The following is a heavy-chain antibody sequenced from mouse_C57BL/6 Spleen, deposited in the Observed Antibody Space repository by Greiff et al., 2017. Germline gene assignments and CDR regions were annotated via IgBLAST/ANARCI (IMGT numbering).Heavy chain of an antibody. J-gene: IGHJ3*01. Sequence: EVKLVESGPGLVKPSQSLSLTCSVTGYSITSGYYWNWIRQFPGNKLEWMGYISYDGSNNYNPSLKNRISITRDTSKNQFFLKLNSVTTEDTATYYCASDSSGYVRFAYWGQGTLVTVSA. D-gene: IGHD3-2*02. CDR3: ASDSSGYVRFAY. V-gene: IGHV3-6*01. CDR2: ISYDGSN. CDR1: GYSITSGYY.